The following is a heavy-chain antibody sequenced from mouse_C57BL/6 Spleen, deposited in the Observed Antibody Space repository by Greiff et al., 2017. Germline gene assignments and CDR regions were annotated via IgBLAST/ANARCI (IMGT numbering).Heavy chain of an antibody. CDR3: ARSGDGYDGFAY. CDR1: GYTFTSYW. CDR2: INPSSGYT. V-gene: IGHV1-7*01. J-gene: IGHJ3*01. Sequence: VQLQESGAELAKPGASVKLSCKASGYTFTSYWMHWVKQRPGQGLEWIGYINPSSGYTKYNQKFKDKDTLTADKSSSTAYMQLSSLTYEDSAVYYCARSGDGYDGFAYWGQGTLVTVSA. D-gene: IGHD2-2*01.